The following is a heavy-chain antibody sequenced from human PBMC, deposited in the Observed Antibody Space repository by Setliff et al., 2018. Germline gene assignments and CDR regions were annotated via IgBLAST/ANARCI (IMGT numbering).Heavy chain of an antibody. CDR3: ATSWGATPFDY. CDR2: IRASNDET. Sequence: ASVKVSCKTSGYTFTDYGISWVRQAPGQRLEWVGWIRASNDETDYAQKFRGRVTMTTDTSTSTAYMEMRSLRSDDTAVYYCATSWGATPFDYWGKGTLVTVSS. J-gene: IGHJ4*02. CDR1: GYTFTDYG. V-gene: IGHV1-18*01. D-gene: IGHD1-26*01.